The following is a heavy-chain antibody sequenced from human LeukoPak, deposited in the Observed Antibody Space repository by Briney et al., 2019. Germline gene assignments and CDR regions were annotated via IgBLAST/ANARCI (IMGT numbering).Heavy chain of an antibody. CDR2: IYYSGST. CDR3: ARDRAGYSSGWADYYFDY. CDR1: GGSISSYY. D-gene: IGHD6-19*01. J-gene: IGHJ4*02. Sequence: SETLSLTCTVSGGSISSYYWSWIRQPPGKGLEWIGYIYYSGSTHYNPSLKSRVTISVDTSKNQSSLKLSSVTAADTAVYYCARDRAGYSSGWADYYFDYWGQGTLVTVSS. V-gene: IGHV4-59*01.